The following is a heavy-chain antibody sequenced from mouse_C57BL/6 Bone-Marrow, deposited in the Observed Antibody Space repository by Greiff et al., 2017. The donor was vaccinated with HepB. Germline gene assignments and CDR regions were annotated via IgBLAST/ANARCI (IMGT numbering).Heavy chain of an antibody. Sequence: VKLVESGAELVKPGASVKISCKASGYAFSSYWMNWVKQRPGKGLEWIGQIYPGDGDTNYNGKFKGKATLSADKSSSTAYMQLSSLTSDDSAVYFCARAVLLTGTFAYWRQGTLVTVSA. CDR1: GYAFSSYW. D-gene: IGHD4-1*01. CDR2: IYPGDGDT. CDR3: ARAVLLTGTFAY. V-gene: IGHV1-80*01. J-gene: IGHJ3*01.